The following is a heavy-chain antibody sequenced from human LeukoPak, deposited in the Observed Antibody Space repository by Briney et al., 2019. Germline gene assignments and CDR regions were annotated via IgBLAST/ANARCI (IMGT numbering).Heavy chain of an antibody. Sequence: GGSLRLSCAASGFTFSDYYMSWIRQAPGKGLEWVSHISSSGSTIYYADSVKGRFTISRDNAKNSLYLQMNSLRAEDTAVYYCARAPNSGYPFDYWGQGTLVTVSS. CDR3: ARAPNSGYPFDY. V-gene: IGHV3-11*01. D-gene: IGHD5-12*01. CDR1: GFTFSDYY. CDR2: ISSSGSTI. J-gene: IGHJ4*02.